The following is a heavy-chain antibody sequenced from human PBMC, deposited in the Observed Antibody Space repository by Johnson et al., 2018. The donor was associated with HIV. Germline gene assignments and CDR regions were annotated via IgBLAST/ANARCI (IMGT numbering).Heavy chain of an antibody. CDR2: NRWDGGNT. CDR3: AEGGGLESSGFYI. J-gene: IGHJ3*02. V-gene: IGHV3-43D*03. D-gene: IGHD3-22*01. Sequence: NRWDGGNTYYADSVKGRFTISRDNSKNSLYLQMNSLRAEDTVLYHCAEGGGLESSGFYIWCQGTMVTVSS.